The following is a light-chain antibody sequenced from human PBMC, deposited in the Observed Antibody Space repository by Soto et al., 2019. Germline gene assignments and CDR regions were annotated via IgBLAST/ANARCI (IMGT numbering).Light chain of an antibody. Sequence: EIVLTQSPGTLSLSPGERATLSCRASQSVSSSYLAWYQQKPGQAPRLLIYGASSRATGIPDRFSGSGSGTDFTLTISRLEPEDFAVYYCQQYSSSLPLTFGGGTRWIS. J-gene: IGKJ4*01. CDR1: QSVSSSY. V-gene: IGKV3-20*01. CDR2: GAS. CDR3: QQYSSSLPLT.